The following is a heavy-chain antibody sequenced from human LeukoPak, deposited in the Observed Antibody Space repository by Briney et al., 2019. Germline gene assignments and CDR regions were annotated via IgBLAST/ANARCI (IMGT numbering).Heavy chain of an antibody. CDR3: ARDLDGYSSGWYEGSDY. V-gene: IGHV3-23*01. CDR2: ISGSSTRT. Sequence: GGSLRLSCADSGFTFSSYAMSWVRQAPGKGLEWVSSISGSSTRTYYADSVKGRFTISRDNSKNTLYLQMNNLRAEDTAVYYCARDLDGYSSGWYEGSDYWGQGTLVTVSS. D-gene: IGHD6-19*01. J-gene: IGHJ4*02. CDR1: GFTFSSYA.